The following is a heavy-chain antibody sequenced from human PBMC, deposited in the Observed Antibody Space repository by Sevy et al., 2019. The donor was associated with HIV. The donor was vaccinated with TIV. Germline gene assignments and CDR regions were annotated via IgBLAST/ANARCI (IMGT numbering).Heavy chain of an antibody. CDR1: GFTFSSYA. Sequence: GGSLRLSCAASGFTFSSYAMHWVRQAPGKGLEWVAVISYDGSNKYYADSVKGRFTISRDNSKNTLYLQMNSLRAEDTAVYYCARISGSYSYFDYWGQGTLVTVSS. J-gene: IGHJ4*02. V-gene: IGHV3-30-3*01. CDR2: ISYDGSNK. D-gene: IGHD1-26*01. CDR3: ARISGSYSYFDY.